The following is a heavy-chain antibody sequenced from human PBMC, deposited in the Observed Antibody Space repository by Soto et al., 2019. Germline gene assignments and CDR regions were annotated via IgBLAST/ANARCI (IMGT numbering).Heavy chain of an antibody. Sequence: PGGSLGLSCAASGFSFSGYAMDWVRQAPGKGLEYVSGISSNGVGTYYANSVQGRFTISRDNSKNTVYLQMGSLRPEDMAVYYCARRARPDFYYMDVWGKGTTVTVSS. CDR1: GFSFSGYA. CDR2: ISSNGVGT. CDR3: ARRARPDFYYMDV. V-gene: IGHV3-64*01. J-gene: IGHJ6*03. D-gene: IGHD6-6*01.